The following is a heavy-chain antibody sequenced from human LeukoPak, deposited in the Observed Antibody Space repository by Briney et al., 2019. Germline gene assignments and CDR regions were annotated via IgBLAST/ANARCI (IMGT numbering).Heavy chain of an antibody. J-gene: IGHJ4*02. V-gene: IGHV3-30*02. CDR3: AKALMATTYYFDY. CDR1: GFTFSSYG. CDR2: IRYDGSNK. Sequence: GGPLRLSCAASGFTFSSYGMHWVRQAPGKGLEWVAFIRYDGSNKYYADSVKGRFTISRDNSKNTLYLQMNSLRAEDTAVYYCAKALMATTYYFDYWGQGTLVTVSS. D-gene: IGHD5-24*01.